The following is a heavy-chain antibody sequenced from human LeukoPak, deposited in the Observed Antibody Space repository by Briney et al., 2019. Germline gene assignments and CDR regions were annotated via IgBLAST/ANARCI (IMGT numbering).Heavy chain of an antibody. D-gene: IGHD1-7*01. J-gene: IGHJ4*02. Sequence: SVKVSWKASGGTFSSYAISWVRQAPGQGLEWMGGIIPIFGTANYAQKFQGRVTITADESTSTAYMELSSLRSEDTAVYYCARVGTTTGYYFDYWGQGTLVTVSS. V-gene: IGHV1-69*13. CDR1: GGTFSSYA. CDR2: IIPIFGTA. CDR3: ARVGTTTGYYFDY.